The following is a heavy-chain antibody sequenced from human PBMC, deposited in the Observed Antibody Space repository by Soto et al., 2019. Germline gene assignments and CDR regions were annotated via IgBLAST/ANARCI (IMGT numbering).Heavy chain of an antibody. Sequence: PGGSLRLSCAASGFTFSSYGMHWVRQAPGKGLEWVAVISYDGSNKYYADSVKGRFTISRDNSKNTLYLQMNSLRAEDTAVYYCALPPYSSSYTGWGQGTLVTVSS. CDR3: ALPPYSSSYTG. CDR2: ISYDGSNK. V-gene: IGHV3-30*03. D-gene: IGHD6-13*01. CDR1: GFTFSSYG. J-gene: IGHJ4*02.